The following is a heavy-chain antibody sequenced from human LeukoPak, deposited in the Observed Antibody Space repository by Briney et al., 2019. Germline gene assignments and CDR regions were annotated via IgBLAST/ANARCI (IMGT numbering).Heavy chain of an antibody. CDR1: GGSISSSSYY. CDR3: ARPKSPLKNSGSYEGEYWFDP. Sequence: PSQTLSLTCTVSGGSISSSSYYWGWIRQPPGKGLEWIGSIYYSGSTYYNPSLKSRVAISVDTSKNQFSLKLSSVTAADTAVYYCARPKSPLKNSGSYEGEYWFDPWGQGTLVTVSS. J-gene: IGHJ5*02. V-gene: IGHV4-39*01. CDR2: IYYSGST. D-gene: IGHD1-26*01.